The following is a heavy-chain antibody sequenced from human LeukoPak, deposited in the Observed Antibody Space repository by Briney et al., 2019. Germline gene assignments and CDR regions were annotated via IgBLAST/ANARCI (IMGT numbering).Heavy chain of an antibody. V-gene: IGHV3-23*01. J-gene: IGHJ3*02. Sequence: GGSLRLSCAASGFTFSSYAMSCVRQPPGKGLNWVSSISGSGSNTFYADSVKGRFTISRDNSKNTLYLQMNSLRAEDTAVYYCARDWPSEWQHLPDYDAVDIWGQGTMVTVSS. D-gene: IGHD6-13*01. CDR2: ISGSGSNT. CDR1: GFTFSSYA. CDR3: ARDWPSEWQHLPDYDAVDI.